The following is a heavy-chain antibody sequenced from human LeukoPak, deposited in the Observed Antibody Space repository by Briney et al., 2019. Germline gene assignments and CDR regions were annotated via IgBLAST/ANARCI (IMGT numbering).Heavy chain of an antibody. CDR2: IGSDGSTT. CDR1: LFTFIGYC. D-gene: IGHD2-8*02. V-gene: IGHV3-74*01. Sequence: TGGALRLSSAAPLFTFIGYCFPSIRRAPGKGLVGVTRIGSDGSTTTEDASEKRRFTTTRDTNKTTLYLQMNSMTEEDTAVYYCTGDVTGGCDYWGQGTLVTVSS. CDR3: TGDVTGGCDY. J-gene: IGHJ4*02.